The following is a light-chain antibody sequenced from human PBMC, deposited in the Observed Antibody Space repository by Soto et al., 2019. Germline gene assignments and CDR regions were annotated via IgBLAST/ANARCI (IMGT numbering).Light chain of an antibody. CDR2: AGS. V-gene: IGKV1-17*03. Sequence: DIQMTQYPSAMSESVGDRVTITCRASQGINNYVAWFQQRPGQVPKRLIYAGSTLQRGVPSRFSGGGSGTEFTLTISSLQPEDFATYYCLQHNVYPRTFDQGTKVEI. CDR1: QGINNY. J-gene: IGKJ1*01. CDR3: LQHNVYPRT.